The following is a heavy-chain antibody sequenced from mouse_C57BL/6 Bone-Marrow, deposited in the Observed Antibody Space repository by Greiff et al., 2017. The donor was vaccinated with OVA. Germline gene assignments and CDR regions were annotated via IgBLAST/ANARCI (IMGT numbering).Heavy chain of an antibody. V-gene: IGHV1-50*01. CDR1: GYTFTSYW. D-gene: IGHD2-4*01. CDR3: ASLYYDYSHWYFDV. J-gene: IGHJ1*03. CDR2: IDPSDSYT. Sequence: QVQLQQSGAELVKPGASVKLSCKASGYTFTSYWMQWVKQRPGQGLEWIGEIDPSDSYTNYNQKFKGKATLTVDTSSSTAYMQLSSLTSEDSAVYYCASLYYDYSHWYFDVWGTGTTVTVSS.